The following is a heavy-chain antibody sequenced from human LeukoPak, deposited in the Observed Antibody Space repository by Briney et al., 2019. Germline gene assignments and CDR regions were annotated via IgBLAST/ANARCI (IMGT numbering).Heavy chain of an antibody. J-gene: IGHJ6*02. D-gene: IGHD3-16*02. V-gene: IGHV5-51*07. CDR1: GYSFTSYW. Sequence: GESLKISCKGSGYSFTSYWIGWVHQMPGKGLEWMGIIYPGDSDTRYSPSFQGQVTISADKSISTAYLQWSSLKASDTAMYYCARHRPYYDYVWGSYRSFYYGMDVWGQGSTVTVSS. CDR3: ARHRPYYDYVWGSYRSFYYGMDV. CDR2: IYPGDSDT.